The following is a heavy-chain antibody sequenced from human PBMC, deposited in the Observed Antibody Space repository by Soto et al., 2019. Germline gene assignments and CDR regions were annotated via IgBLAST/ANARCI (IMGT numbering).Heavy chain of an antibody. CDR2: IYRSGGI. J-gene: IGHJ6*02. D-gene: IGHD6-13*01. Sequence: SETLSLTCTVSGGSIGTYYWSWIRLPAGKGLEWIGRIYRSGGINYNPSVKSRVTMSVDTSKNKFSLKLSSVTAADTAVYYCARGAAAGVDYGMDVWGQGTTVTVSS. CDR1: GGSIGTYY. CDR3: ARGAAAGVDYGMDV. V-gene: IGHV4-4*07.